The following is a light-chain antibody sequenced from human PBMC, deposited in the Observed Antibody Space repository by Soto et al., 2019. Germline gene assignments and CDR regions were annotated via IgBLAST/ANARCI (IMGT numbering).Light chain of an antibody. J-gene: IGKJ4*01. Sequence: DIVMTQTPLSLPVTPGEPASISCRSSQSLLDSDDGNTYLDWYLQKPGQSPQLLIYTLSYRASGVPDRFSGSGSGTEFTLTISSLQSEDFAVYYCQQYNNWSLTFGGGTKVEIK. CDR1: QSLLDSDDGNTY. CDR2: TLS. V-gene: IGKV2-40*01. CDR3: QQYNNWSLT.